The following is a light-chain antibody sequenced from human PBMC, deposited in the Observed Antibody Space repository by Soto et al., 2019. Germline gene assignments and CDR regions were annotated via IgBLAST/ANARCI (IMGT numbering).Light chain of an antibody. CDR3: QQYNYWPPWT. CDR1: QSASNN. J-gene: IGKJ1*01. CDR2: DAS. V-gene: IGKV3-15*01. Sequence: ILMTQSPATLSVSPGERATLSCRASQSASNNLAWYQQKPGQAPRLLIYDASTRATGIPARFSGSWSGTEFTLTISGLQSEDFAVYYCQQYNYWPPWTFGQGTKVAIK.